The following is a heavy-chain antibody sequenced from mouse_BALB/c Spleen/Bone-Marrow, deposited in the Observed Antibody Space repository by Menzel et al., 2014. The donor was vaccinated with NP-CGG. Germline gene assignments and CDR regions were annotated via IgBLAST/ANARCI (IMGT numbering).Heavy chain of an antibody. V-gene: IGHV1-4*01. CDR1: GYTFTSYT. J-gene: IGHJ1*01. Sequence: SGAELARPGASVKMSCKASGYTFTSYTMHWVKQRPGQGLEWIGYINPSSGYTNYNQKFKDKATLTADKSSSTAYMQLSSLTSEDSAVYYCSRETPYYGSTYWYFDVWGAGTTVTVSS. CDR3: SRETPYYGSTYWYFDV. CDR2: INPSSGYT. D-gene: IGHD1-1*01.